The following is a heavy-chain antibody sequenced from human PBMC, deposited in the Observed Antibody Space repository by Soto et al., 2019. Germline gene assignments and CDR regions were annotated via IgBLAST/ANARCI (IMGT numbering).Heavy chain of an antibody. CDR1: GDSISSSSYY. J-gene: IGHJ4*02. Sequence: QLQLQESGPGLVKPSETLSLTCTVSGDSISSSSYYWGWIRQPPGKGLEWIGSIYYSGSTYYNPSLKSRVTISVDTSKNQFSLKLSSVTAADTAVYYCARLKNWGWGFFDYWGQGTLVTVSS. CDR2: IYYSGST. V-gene: IGHV4-39*01. CDR3: ARLKNWGWGFFDY. D-gene: IGHD7-27*01.